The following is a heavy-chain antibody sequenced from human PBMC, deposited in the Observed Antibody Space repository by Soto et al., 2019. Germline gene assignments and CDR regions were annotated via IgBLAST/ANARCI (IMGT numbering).Heavy chain of an antibody. D-gene: IGHD2-2*01. CDR2: ISGSGGST. V-gene: IGHV3-23*01. Sequence: AGGSLRLSCAASGFTFSSYAMSWVRQAPGKGLEWVSAISGSGGSTYYADSVKGRFTISRDNSKNTLYLQMNSLRAEDTAVYYCAKDRGDCSSTSCYSYGMDVWGQGTTVTVSS. J-gene: IGHJ6*02. CDR3: AKDRGDCSSTSCYSYGMDV. CDR1: GFTFSSYA.